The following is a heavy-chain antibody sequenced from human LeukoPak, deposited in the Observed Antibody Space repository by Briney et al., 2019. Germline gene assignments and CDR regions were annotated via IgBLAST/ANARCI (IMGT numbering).Heavy chain of an antibody. Sequence: TSETLSLTCTVSGGSISSSSYYWGWIRQPPGKGLEWIGSIYYSGSTYYNPSLKSRVTISVDTSKNQFSLKLSSVTAADTAVYYCARHVGLGSSSSRLGYWGQGTLVTVSS. J-gene: IGHJ4*02. D-gene: IGHD6-6*01. CDR2: IYYSGST. CDR3: ARHVGLGSSSSRLGY. CDR1: GGSISSSSYY. V-gene: IGHV4-39*01.